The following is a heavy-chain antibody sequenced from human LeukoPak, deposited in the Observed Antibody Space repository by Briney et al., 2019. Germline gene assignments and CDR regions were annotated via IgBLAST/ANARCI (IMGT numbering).Heavy chain of an antibody. Sequence: PGGSLRLSCAASGFTFSNYVMTWVRQAPGKGLEWVSAISGSGGSTYYADSVKGRFTISRDNSKNTLYLQMNSLRAEDTAVYYCAKDYYDSSGLLDYWGQGTLVTVSS. CDR3: AKDYYDSSGLLDY. D-gene: IGHD3-22*01. V-gene: IGHV3-23*01. J-gene: IGHJ4*02. CDR2: ISGSGGST. CDR1: GFTFSNYV.